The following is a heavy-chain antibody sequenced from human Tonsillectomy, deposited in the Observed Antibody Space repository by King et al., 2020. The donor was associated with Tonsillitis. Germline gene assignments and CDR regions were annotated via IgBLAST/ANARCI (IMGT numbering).Heavy chain of an antibody. CDR3: ARSRFGYTFDI. D-gene: IGHD2-2*02. Sequence: VQLVESGGGLVQPGGSLRLSCAASGFTFSSYWMSWVRQAPGKGLEWVANIKEHGSEKYYVDSVKGRFSISRDNAKNSLYLQMNSLRAEDTAVNYCARSRFGYTFDIWGQGTMVTVSS. CDR1: GFTFSSYW. J-gene: IGHJ3*02. CDR2: IKEHGSEK. V-gene: IGHV3-7*03.